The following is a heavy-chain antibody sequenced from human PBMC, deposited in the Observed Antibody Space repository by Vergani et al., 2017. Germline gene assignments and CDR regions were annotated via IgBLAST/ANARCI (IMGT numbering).Heavy chain of an antibody. J-gene: IGHJ6*02. D-gene: IGHD4/OR15-4a*01. CDR1: GYTFTSYA. V-gene: IGHV7-4-1*02. CDR3: ARDLQLTEYYYGMDV. CDR2: INTNTGNP. Sequence: QVQLVQSGSELKKPGASVKVSCKASGYTFTSYAMNGVRQAPGQGLEWMGWINTNTGNPTYAQGFTGRFVFSLDTAVSTAYLQISSLKAEDTAVYYCARDLQLTEYYYGMDVWGQGTTVIVSS.